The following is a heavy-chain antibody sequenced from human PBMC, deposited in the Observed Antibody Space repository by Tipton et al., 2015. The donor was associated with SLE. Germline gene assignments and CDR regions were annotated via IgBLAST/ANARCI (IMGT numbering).Heavy chain of an antibody. CDR1: GGSISSYY. V-gene: IGHV4-59*12. J-gene: IGHJ4*02. Sequence: TLSLTCTVSGGSISSYYWSWVRQPPGKGLEWIGYIYYSGRTNYNPSLKSRVTISVDTSKNQCSLKQSSVTAADTALYYCARGRPSDYIWVYSGWVFDYWGQGTLVTVSS. CDR2: IYYSGRT. CDR3: ARGRPSDYIWVYSGWVFDY. D-gene: IGHD3-16*01.